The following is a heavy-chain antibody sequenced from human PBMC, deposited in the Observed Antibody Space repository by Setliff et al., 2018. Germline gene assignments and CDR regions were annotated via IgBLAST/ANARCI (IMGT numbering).Heavy chain of an antibody. CDR3: ARGRNIAARLLDS. CDR2: XXXXGST. CDR1: GGTFSDYH. V-gene: IGHV4-34*01. J-gene: IGHJ4*02. D-gene: IGHD6-6*01. Sequence: SETLSLTCAAYGGTFSDYHWTWIRQSPEKXLEWIGEXXXXGSTNYNPXXKSRVTISIDTSKDQFSLKLISMTAADTAVYYCARGRNIAARLLDSWGQGTLVTVSS.